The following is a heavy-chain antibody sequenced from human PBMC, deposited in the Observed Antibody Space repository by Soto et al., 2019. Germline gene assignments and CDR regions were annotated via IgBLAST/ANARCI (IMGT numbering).Heavy chain of an antibody. CDR3: ARGYSIAAPLDI. CDR2: ISYDGSNK. Sequence: GGSLRLSCAASGFTFSSYAMHWVRQAPGKGLEWVAVISYDGSNKYYADSVEGRFTISRDNSKNTLYLQMNSLRAEDTAVYYCARGYSIAAPLDIGGQGTMVTVSS. CDR1: GFTFSSYA. J-gene: IGHJ3*02. V-gene: IGHV3-30-3*01. D-gene: IGHD6-6*01.